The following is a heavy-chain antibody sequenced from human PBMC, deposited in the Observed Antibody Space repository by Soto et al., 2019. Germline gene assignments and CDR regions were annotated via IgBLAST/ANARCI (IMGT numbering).Heavy chain of an antibody. CDR2: IVPIRRTA. V-gene: IGHV1-69*13. J-gene: IGHJ4*02. D-gene: IGHD6-13*01. CDR3: VRDSGAKLSSS. CDR1: GGTFSSYR. Sequence: GASVKVSCKASGGTFSSYRINWVRQAPGQGLEWVGGIVPIRRTADYAQTFQGRVSITADESARTSYMELRSLRSQVTAVYYCVRDSGAKLSSSWGQGTLVTVSS.